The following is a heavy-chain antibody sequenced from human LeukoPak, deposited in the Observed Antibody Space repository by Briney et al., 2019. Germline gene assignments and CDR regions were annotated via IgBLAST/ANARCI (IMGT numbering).Heavy chain of an antibody. CDR3: ARDGRLQDRGNWFDP. CDR1: GYTFTSYY. D-gene: IGHD1-26*01. J-gene: IGHJ5*02. CDR2: INPSGGST. V-gene: IGHV1-46*01. Sequence: GASVKVSCKASGYTFTSYYMHWVRQAPGQGLEWMGIINPSGGSTSYAQKFQGRVTMTRDTSTSTVYMELSSLRSEDTAVYYCARDGRLQDRGNWFDPWGQGTLVTVSS.